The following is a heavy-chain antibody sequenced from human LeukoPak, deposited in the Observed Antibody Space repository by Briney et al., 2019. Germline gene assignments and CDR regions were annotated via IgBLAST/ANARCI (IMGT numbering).Heavy chain of an antibody. CDR3: ANGWSPDY. V-gene: IGHV3-23*01. CDR1: GFTFSSYW. CDR2: ISGSGGST. Sequence: PGGSLRLSCAASGFTFSSYWMNWARQAPGKGLVWVSGISGSGGSTYYADSVKGRFTIFRDNSKNTLYLQMNSLRAEDTAVYHCANGWSPDYWGRGTLVTVSS. D-gene: IGHD2-15*01. J-gene: IGHJ4*02.